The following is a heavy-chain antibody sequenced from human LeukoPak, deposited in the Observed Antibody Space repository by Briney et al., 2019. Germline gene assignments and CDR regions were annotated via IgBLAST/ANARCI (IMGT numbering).Heavy chain of an antibody. Sequence: PSETLSLICTASGGSISSGGYYWSWLRQHPGKGLEWIGYIYYSGSTYYNPSLKSRVTISVDTSKNQFSLKLSSVTAADTAVYYCAREVVAAAGPPNWFDPWGQGTLVTVSS. J-gene: IGHJ5*02. CDR1: GGSISSGGYY. V-gene: IGHV4-31*03. CDR2: IYYSGST. D-gene: IGHD6-13*01. CDR3: AREVVAAAGPPNWFDP.